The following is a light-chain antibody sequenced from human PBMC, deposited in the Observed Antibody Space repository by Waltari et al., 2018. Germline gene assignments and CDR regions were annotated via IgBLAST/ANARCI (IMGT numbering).Light chain of an antibody. CDR1: QSVSRN. Sequence: EIVRTQCPATMSVSPGERATLSCRASQSVSRNLAWYQQKPGKAPRFLIFGASTRATGIPARFSGSGSWTEFTLTISSLQSEYFAVYYCQQYNNWPPLTFGQGTKVEIK. J-gene: IGKJ1*01. CDR2: GAS. V-gene: IGKV3-15*01. CDR3: QQYNNWPPLT.